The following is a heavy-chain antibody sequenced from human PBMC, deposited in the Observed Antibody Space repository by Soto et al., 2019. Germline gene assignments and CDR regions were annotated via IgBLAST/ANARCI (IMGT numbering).Heavy chain of an antibody. CDR2: ISPNSGDT. D-gene: IGHD6-19*01. Sequence: ASVKVSCKASGYTFTGYDMHWVRQAPGQGLEWMGWISPNSGDTNYAQKFQGWVTMTRDTSISTAYMELSRLRSDGTAVYYCARGGAVAGTGRNDFDYWGQGTLVTVS. J-gene: IGHJ4*02. V-gene: IGHV1-2*04. CDR1: GYTFTGYD. CDR3: ARGGAVAGTGRNDFDY.